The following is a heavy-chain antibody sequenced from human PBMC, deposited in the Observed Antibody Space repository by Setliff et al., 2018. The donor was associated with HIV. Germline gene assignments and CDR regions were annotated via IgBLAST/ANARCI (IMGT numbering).Heavy chain of an antibody. CDR2: ISTFNGQT. CDR3: ARVKELERLDAFDT. CDR1: GYTFSTYG. J-gene: IGHJ3*02. V-gene: IGHV1-18*01. Sequence: ASVKVSCKASGYTFSTYGINWIRQAPGQGLEWMGWISTFNGQTSYAQKFRGRVTMTTETSTSTAYMELKSLRSDDTAVYYCARVKELERLDAFDTWGQGTMVTVSS. D-gene: IGHD1-1*01.